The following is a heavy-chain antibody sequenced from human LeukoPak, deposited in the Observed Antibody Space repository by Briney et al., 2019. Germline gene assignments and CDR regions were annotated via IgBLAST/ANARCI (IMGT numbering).Heavy chain of an antibody. CDR3: ARDSYDSSGYQGYFDY. Sequence: GGSLRLSCAASGFTFSSYATHWVRQAPGKGLEWVAVISYDGSNKYYADSVKGRFTISRDNSKNTLYLQMNSLRAEDTAVYYCARDSYDSSGYQGYFDYWGQGPWSPSPQ. CDR2: ISYDGSNK. J-gene: IGHJ4*02. D-gene: IGHD3-22*01. V-gene: IGHV3-30*04. CDR1: GFTFSSYA.